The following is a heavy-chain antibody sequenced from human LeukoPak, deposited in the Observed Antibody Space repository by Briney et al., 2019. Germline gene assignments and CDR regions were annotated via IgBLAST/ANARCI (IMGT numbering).Heavy chain of an antibody. Sequence: GGSLRLSCEASGVTFTYYWMSWVRQAPGKGLEWVANIKEDGSERYYVDSVKGRFTITRDNGKMSLYLQMNSLRGDDTAVYYCARVRYFDWLGPFDYWGQGTLVTVSS. V-gene: IGHV3-7*01. D-gene: IGHD3-9*01. CDR3: ARVRYFDWLGPFDY. CDR2: IKEDGSER. CDR1: GVTFTYYW. J-gene: IGHJ4*02.